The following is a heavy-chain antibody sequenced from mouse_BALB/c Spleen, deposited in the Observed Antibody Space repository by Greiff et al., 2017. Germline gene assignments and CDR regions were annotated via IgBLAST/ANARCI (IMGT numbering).Heavy chain of an antibody. V-gene: IGHV5-17*02. CDR3: ARSENYYGSRYYFDY. D-gene: IGHD1-1*01. CDR1: GFTFSSFG. CDR2: ISSGSSTI. Sequence: EVKLVESGGGLVQPGGSRKLSCAASGFTFSSFGMHWVRQAPEKGLEWVAYISSGSSTIYYADTVKGRFTISRDNPKNTLFLQMTSLRSEDTAMYYCARSENYYGSRYYFDYWGQGTTLTVSS. J-gene: IGHJ2*01.